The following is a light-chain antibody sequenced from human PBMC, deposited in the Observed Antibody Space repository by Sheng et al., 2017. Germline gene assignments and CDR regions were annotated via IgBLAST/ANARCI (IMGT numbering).Light chain of an antibody. CDR2: AAS. Sequence: AIQMTQSPSSLSASVGDKVTITCRASQDIRNDLGWFQEKPGKAPKSLVHAASTLQSGVPSRFSGSGSGTDFTLTISSLQPEDFATYYCLQDYRYPVTFGGGTKVEIK. CDR1: QDIRND. J-gene: IGKJ4*01. CDR3: LQDYRYPVT. V-gene: IGKV1-6*01.